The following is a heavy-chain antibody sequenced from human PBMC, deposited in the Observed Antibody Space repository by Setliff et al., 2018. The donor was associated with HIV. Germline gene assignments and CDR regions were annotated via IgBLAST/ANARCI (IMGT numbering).Heavy chain of an antibody. Sequence: ETLSLTCNVSGGSFIGSSFQSTWIRQAPGKGLEWVTLIYKAGKTYYADFVKGRFTIARDDTKNTVSLQMTNLEPGDTAMYYCAKGGYGGAYYVAGYWGQGTKVTVSS. CDR3: AKGGYGGAYYVAGY. J-gene: IGHJ4*02. CDR2: IYKAGKT. CDR1: GGSFIGSSFQ. D-gene: IGHD5-18*01. V-gene: IGHV3-53*01.